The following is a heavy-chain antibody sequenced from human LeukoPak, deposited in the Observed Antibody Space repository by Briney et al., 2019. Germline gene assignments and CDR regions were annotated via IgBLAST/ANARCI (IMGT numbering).Heavy chain of an antibody. CDR2: ISWNSGSI. CDR1: GFTFDDYA. D-gene: IGHD6-19*01. V-gene: IGHV3-9*01. J-gene: IGHJ1*01. Sequence: GGSLRLSCAASGFTFDDYAMHWVRQAPGKGLEWVSGISWNSGSIGYADSVKGRFTISRDNAKNSLYLQMNSLRAEDTALYYCAKGTDNGWLRLPFRHWGQGTLVTVS. CDR3: AKGTDNGWLRLPFRH.